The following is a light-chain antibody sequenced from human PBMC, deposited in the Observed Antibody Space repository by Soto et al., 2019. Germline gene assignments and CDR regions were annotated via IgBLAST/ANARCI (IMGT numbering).Light chain of an antibody. Sequence: DIQMTQSPSSVSASVGDRVTITCRASQSISTYLTWLQQKPGKAPRVLIYAANSLQIEVPSRFSGSGSGTDFTLTISSLQPEDFATYVCQQSYTVVPTFGGGTRVEVK. CDR1: QSISTY. CDR3: QQSYTVVPT. V-gene: IGKV1-39*01. J-gene: IGKJ4*01. CDR2: AAN.